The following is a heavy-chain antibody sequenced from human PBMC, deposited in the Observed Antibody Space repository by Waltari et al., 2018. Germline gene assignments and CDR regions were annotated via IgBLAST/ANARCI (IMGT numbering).Heavy chain of an antibody. CDR3: VTSFLYYYDDDGSVVGRDY. D-gene: IGHD3-16*01. CDR2: SKSKAAGETS. Sequence: VQLVESGGGLVQPGGSLRLSCSASGFDFHDAWMTWVRHPPGKGLKWFAWSKSKAAGETSDYAGTVKGRFIISRDDSNFTLFLQMTNLSPEDTAVYYCVTSFLYYYDDDGSVVGRDYWGQGSLVTVSS. CDR1: GFDFHDAW. J-gene: IGHJ4*02. V-gene: IGHV3-15*01.